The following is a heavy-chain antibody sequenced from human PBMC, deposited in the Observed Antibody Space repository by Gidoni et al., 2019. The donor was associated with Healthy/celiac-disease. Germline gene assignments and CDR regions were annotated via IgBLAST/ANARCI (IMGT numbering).Heavy chain of an antibody. CDR3: AKGLILEWLSENNYYYYGMDV. Sequence: EVQLLESGGGLVQPGGSLRRSCAASGFTFSSYAMSWVRQAPGKGLEWVSAISGSGGSTYYADSVKGRFTISSDNSKNTLYLQMNSLRAEDTAVYYCAKGLILEWLSENNYYYYGMDVWGQGTTVTVSS. V-gene: IGHV3-23*01. J-gene: IGHJ6*02. D-gene: IGHD3-3*01. CDR1: GFTFSSYA. CDR2: ISGSGGST.